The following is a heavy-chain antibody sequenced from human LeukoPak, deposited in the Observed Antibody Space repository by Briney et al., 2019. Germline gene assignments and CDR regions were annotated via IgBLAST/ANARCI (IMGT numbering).Heavy chain of an antibody. V-gene: IGHV4-59*01. J-gene: IGHJ6*03. CDR1: VGSISSYY. Sequence: SETLSLTCTVSVGSISSYYWSWIRQPPGKGLEWIGYIYYSGSTNYNPSLKSRATISVDTSKNQFSLKLSSVTAADTAVYYCARGCSGGSCYPSSRYYYYYYMDVWGKGTTVTVSS. D-gene: IGHD2-15*01. CDR3: ARGCSGGSCYPSSRYYYYYYMDV. CDR2: IYYSGST.